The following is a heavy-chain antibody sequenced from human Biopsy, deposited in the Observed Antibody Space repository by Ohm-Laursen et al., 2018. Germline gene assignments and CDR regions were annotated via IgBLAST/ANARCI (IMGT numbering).Heavy chain of an antibody. V-gene: IGHV4-59*07. Sequence: SDTLSLTCTVSGGFISSDYWSWIRQTPGKGLEWIGYIYYSGSTNYNPSLKSRVTISLDKSKNQFPLRLNSVTAADTAVYYCARATNSTGWPYYYFYGMDVWGQGTTVTVSS. D-gene: IGHD2/OR15-2a*01. CDR2: IYYSGST. CDR1: GGFISSDY. J-gene: IGHJ6*02. CDR3: ARATNSTGWPYYYFYGMDV.